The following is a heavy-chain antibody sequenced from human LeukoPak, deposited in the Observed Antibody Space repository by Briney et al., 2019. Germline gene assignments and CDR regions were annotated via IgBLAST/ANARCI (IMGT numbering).Heavy chain of an antibody. CDR3: ASDPKSGYYYGSGSFI. CDR1: GGSISSYY. D-gene: IGHD3-10*01. CDR2: IYTSGST. Sequence: SETLSLTCTVSGGSISSYYWSWIRQPAGKGLEWIGRIYTSGSTNYNPSLKSRVTMSVDTSKNQFSLKLSSVTAADTAVYYCASDPKSGYYYGSGSFIWGQGTLVTVSS. V-gene: IGHV4-4*07. J-gene: IGHJ4*02.